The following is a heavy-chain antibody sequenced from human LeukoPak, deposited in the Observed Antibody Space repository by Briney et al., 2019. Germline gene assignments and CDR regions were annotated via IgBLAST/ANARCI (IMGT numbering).Heavy chain of an antibody. J-gene: IGHJ3*01. CDR1: GGAFSGYY. CDR3: ARVSCSSTSCPRRDALDV. Sequence: KLSETLSLTCAVYGGAFSGYYWRWIRQPPGKGLEWIGGINHSGSTNYNPSLKSRVTISVDTSKNQFSLNLSSVTTADTAVYYCARVSCSSTSCPRRDALDVWGQGTMVTVSS. CDR2: INHSGST. D-gene: IGHD2-2*01. V-gene: IGHV4-34*01.